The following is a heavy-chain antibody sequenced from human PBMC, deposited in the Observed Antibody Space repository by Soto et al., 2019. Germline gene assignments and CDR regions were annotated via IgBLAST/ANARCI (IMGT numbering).Heavy chain of an antibody. CDR1: GYTFTMSY. CDR2: INPSGGST. Sequence: ASVKVSCKASGYTFTMSYMHWERQAPGQGLEWMGIINPSGGSTIYAQKFQGRVTMTRDTSTSTVYMELSSLTSEDTAVYYCARGDCSGSSCYYFDYWGQETLVTVSS. CDR3: ARGDCSGSSCYYFDY. J-gene: IGHJ4*02. D-gene: IGHD2-15*01. V-gene: IGHV1-46*01.